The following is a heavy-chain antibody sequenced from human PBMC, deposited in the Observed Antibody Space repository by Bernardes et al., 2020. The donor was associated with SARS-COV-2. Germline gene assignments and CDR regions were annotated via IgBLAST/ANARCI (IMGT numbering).Heavy chain of an antibody. J-gene: IGHJ6*02. CDR2: IYSSGSS. Sequence: SETLSLTCAVYGESFSGCYWSWIRQPPGKGLEWIGSIYSSGSSYYNPSLQSRVRASVDTSKNQFSLRLSFVTAADTAVYYCAGSSCGIDCYIGGLRSWDYGMDVWGQGTTVTVSS. D-gene: IGHD2-21*02. CDR3: AGSSCGIDCYIGGLRSWDYGMDV. V-gene: IGHV4-34*01. CDR1: GESFSGCY.